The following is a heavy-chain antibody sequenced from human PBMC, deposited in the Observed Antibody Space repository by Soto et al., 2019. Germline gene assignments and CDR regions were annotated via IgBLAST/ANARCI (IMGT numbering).Heavy chain of an antibody. V-gene: IGHV3-30-3*01. CDR3: ARGAVTTNYYYYGMDV. CDR2: ISYDGSSQ. J-gene: IGHJ6*02. Sequence: QVQLVESGGGVVQPGGSLRLSCAASGFTFSAYAMHWVRQAPVKGLEWVAVISYDGSSQNYADSVKGRFTISRDNSKNTLYLQMNSLRDEDMAIYYCARGAVTTNYYYYGMDVWGRGTTVTVSS. CDR1: GFTFSAYA. D-gene: IGHD4-17*01.